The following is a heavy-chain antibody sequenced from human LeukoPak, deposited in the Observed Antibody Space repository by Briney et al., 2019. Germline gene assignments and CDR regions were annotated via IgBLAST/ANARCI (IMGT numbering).Heavy chain of an antibody. D-gene: IGHD6-13*01. J-gene: IGHJ4*02. CDR2: IYYSGST. V-gene: IGHV4-59*08. CDR1: GGSISSYY. CDR3: ARLAAAGEGLFDY. Sequence: SETLSLTYTVSGGSISSYYWSWIRQPPGKGLEWIGYIYYSGSTNYNPSLKSRVTISVDTSKNQFSLKLSSVTAADTAVYYCARLAAAGEGLFDYWGQGTLVTVSS.